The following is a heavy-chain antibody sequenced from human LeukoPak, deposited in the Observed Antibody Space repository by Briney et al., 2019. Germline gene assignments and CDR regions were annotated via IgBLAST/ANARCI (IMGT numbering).Heavy chain of an antibody. CDR1: GYTFTNYY. CDR3: ARPGHSSGSYYPDY. V-gene: IGHV1-46*01. J-gene: IGHJ4*02. CDR2: INPSGGGT. Sequence: GASVKVSCKASGYTFTNYYIHWVRQAPGQGLEWMGIINPSGGGTSYAQKFQGRVTMTRDTSTSTVYMELSSLRSEDAAAYYCARPGHSSGSYYPDYWGQGTLVTISS. D-gene: IGHD3-22*01.